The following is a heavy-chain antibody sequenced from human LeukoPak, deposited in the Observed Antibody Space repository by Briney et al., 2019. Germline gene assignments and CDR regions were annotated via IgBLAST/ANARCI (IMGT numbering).Heavy chain of an antibody. Sequence: PSETLSLTCTVSGGSISSGSYYWSWIRQPAGKGLEWIGRIYTSGSTNYNPSLKSRVTISVDTSKNQFSLKLSSVTAADTAVYYCARDPTYETFDIWGQGTMVTVSS. J-gene: IGHJ3*02. CDR2: IYTSGST. D-gene: IGHD2-21*01. CDR1: GGSISSGSYY. CDR3: ARDPTYETFDI. V-gene: IGHV4-61*02.